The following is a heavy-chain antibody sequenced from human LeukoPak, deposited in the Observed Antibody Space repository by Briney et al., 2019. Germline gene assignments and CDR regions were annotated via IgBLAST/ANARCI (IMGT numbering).Heavy chain of an antibody. CDR3: ARERLAVAGRTFDP. D-gene: IGHD6-19*01. Sequence: ASVTVSCTASGYTFTSYAMHWVRQAPGQRLEWMGIINPSGGSTSYAQKFQGRVTMTRDTSTSTVYMELSSLRSEDTAVYYCARERLAVAGRTFDPWGQGTLVTVSS. CDR1: GYTFTSYA. J-gene: IGHJ5*02. V-gene: IGHV1-46*01. CDR2: INPSGGST.